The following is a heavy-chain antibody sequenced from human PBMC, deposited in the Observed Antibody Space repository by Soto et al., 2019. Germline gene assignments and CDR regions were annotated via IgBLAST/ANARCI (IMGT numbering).Heavy chain of an antibody. CDR3: ARPAAPTSLYYYYGMDV. CDR1: GYTFTNYY. J-gene: IGHJ6*02. CDR2: INPSGGST. V-gene: IGHV1-46*01. D-gene: IGHD6-13*01. Sequence: ASVKVSCKASGYTFTNYYMHWVCQAPGQGLEWMGIINPSGGSTTYAQKFQGRVTMTRDTSTSTVYMELSSLTSEDTAVYYCARPAAPTSLYYYYGMDVWGQGTTVTVSS.